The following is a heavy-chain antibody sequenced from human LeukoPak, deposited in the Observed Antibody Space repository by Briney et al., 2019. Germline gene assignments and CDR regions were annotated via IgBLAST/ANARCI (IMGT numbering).Heavy chain of an antibody. D-gene: IGHD6-19*01. CDR3: ASYSSGLPSTSENDY. CDR1: GFTFSSYA. Sequence: GGSLRLSCAASGFTFSSYAMHWVRQAPGKGLEWVAVISYDGSNKYYADSVKGRFTISRDNSKNTLYLQMNSLRAEDTAVYYCASYSSGLPSTSENDYGGQGTLVT. J-gene: IGHJ4*02. V-gene: IGHV3-30-3*01. CDR2: ISYDGSNK.